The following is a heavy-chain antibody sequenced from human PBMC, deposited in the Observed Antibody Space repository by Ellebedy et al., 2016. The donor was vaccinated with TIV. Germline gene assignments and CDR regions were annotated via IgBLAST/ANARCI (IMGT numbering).Heavy chain of an antibody. D-gene: IGHD1-1*01. J-gene: IGHJ2*01. CDR2: IYSSGGT. Sequence: MPSETLSLTCTVSGDSVRSGAFYWSWIRQAPGKGLEWIGNIYSSGGTDYNPSLKSRVSISVDTSKNDFSLQVTSVSGADTAVYFGARESPADLARRYWYFDLWGRGTLVTVSS. CDR3: ARESPADLARRYWYFDL. V-gene: IGHV4-61*03. CDR1: GDSVRSGAFY.